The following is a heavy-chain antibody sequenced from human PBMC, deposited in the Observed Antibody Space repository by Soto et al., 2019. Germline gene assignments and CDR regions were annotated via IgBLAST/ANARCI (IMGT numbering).Heavy chain of an antibody. CDR3: GRVVGQTGVFDY. CDR2: ISAYNGNT. J-gene: IGHJ4*02. Sequence: ASVKVSCNASGYTFTSYCISWVRQAPGQGLEWMGWISAYNGNTNYAQKLQGRVTVTTDTSTSTAYMELRSLRSDDTAVYYCGRVVGQTGVFDYWGQGTLVTVSS. V-gene: IGHV1-18*01. CDR1: GYTFTSYC. D-gene: IGHD7-27*01.